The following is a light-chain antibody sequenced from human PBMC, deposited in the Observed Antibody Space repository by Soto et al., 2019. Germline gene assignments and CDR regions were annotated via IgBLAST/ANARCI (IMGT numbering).Light chain of an antibody. CDR2: AAS. CDR1: QGISNF. J-gene: IGKJ4*01. V-gene: IGKV1-27*01. Sequence: DIQMTQSPSSLSASVRDRITMTCRASQGISNFLAWYQQKPGKVPKLLIYAASTLQSGVPSRFSGSGSGTDFTLTISSLQPEDDATYYCQKYNSAPPTFGGGTKVEIK. CDR3: QKYNSAPPT.